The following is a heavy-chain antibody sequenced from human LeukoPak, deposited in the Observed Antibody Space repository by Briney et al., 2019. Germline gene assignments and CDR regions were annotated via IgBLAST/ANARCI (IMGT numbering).Heavy chain of an antibody. J-gene: IGHJ4*02. CDR3: ARDRHDSSCIHYLDY. CDR2: IYYSGST. V-gene: IGHV4-31*03. D-gene: IGHD3-22*01. Sequence: DPSETLSLTCSVSAGSIVRGGYWWTWIRQHPVKGLEWIGYIYYSGSTSYNPSLKSRVTISLDTSKNQFSLRLSSVTAAGTAVYYGARDRHDSSCIHYLDYWGQGTLVTVSS. CDR1: AGSIVRGGYW.